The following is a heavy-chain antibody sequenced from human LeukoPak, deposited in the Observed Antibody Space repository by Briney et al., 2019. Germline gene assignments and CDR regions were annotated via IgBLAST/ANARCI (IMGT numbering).Heavy chain of an antibody. J-gene: IGHJ5*02. V-gene: IGHV4-30-2*01. CDR2: IHHTGST. CDR1: GGSISSSGYS. CDR3: ARTPTYCGGDCYYFDP. D-gene: IGHD2-21*02. Sequence: SQTLSLTCAVSGGSISSSGYSWSWIRQPPGKGLEWIGYIHHTGSTYYNPSLKSRVTISVDRSKNQFSLKLSSVTAADTAMYFCARTPTYCGGDCYYFDPWGQGTLVTVSS.